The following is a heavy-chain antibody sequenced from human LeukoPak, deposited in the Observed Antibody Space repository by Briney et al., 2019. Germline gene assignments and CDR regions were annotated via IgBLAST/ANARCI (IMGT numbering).Heavy chain of an antibody. J-gene: IGHJ4*02. CDR1: GYTFTAYY. D-gene: IGHD1-26*01. CDR3: ARDGLLHFDY. Sequence: VASVKVSCKASGYTFTAYYIHWVRQAPGQGLEWMGWISAYNGNTNYAQKLQGRVTMTTDTSTSTAYMELRSLRSDDTAVYYCARDGLLHFDYWGQGTLVTVSS. V-gene: IGHV1-18*04. CDR2: ISAYNGNT.